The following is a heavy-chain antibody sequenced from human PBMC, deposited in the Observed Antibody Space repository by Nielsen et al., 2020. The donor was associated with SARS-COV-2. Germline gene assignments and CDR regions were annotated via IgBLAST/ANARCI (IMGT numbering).Heavy chain of an antibody. D-gene: IGHD3-3*01. J-gene: IGHJ5*02. CDR3: AREELDYDFWSGPYAPNWFDP. V-gene: IGHV1-69*06. CDR2: IIPIFGTA. Sequence: KISCKASGGTFSSYAISWVRQAPGQGLEWMGGIIPIFGTANYAQKFQGRVTITADKSTSTAYMELSSLRSEDTAVYYCAREELDYDFWSGPYAPNWFDPWGQGTLVTVSS. CDR1: GGTFSSYA.